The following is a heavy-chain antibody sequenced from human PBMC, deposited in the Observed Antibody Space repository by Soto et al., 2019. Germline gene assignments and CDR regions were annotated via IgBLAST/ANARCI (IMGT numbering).Heavy chain of an antibody. CDR3: ARDPGVRPRGSGPPTKLEVIFDY. V-gene: IGHV1-18*01. Sequence: VSVKVSCKASGYTFTSYGISWVRQAPGQGLEWMGWISAYNGNTNYAQKLQGRVTMTTDTSTSTAYMELRSLRSDDTAVYYCARDPGVRPRGSGPPTKLEVIFDYWGQGTLVTVSS. CDR1: GYTFTSYG. D-gene: IGHD3-10*01. J-gene: IGHJ4*02. CDR2: ISAYNGNT.